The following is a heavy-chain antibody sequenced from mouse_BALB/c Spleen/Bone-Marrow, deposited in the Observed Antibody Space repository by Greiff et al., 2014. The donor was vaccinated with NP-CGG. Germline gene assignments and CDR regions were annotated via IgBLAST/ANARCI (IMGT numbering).Heavy chain of an antibody. CDR1: GFTFSDYG. D-gene: IGHD2-1*01. CDR2: ISNLAYSI. CDR3: ARETTRGAMDY. V-gene: IGHV5-15*02. J-gene: IGHJ4*01. Sequence: EVQVVESGGALVQPGGSRKLSCAASGFTFSDYGMAWVRQAPGKGPEWVAFISNLAYSIYYTDTVTGRFTISRENAKNTLYLEMSSLWSEDTAMYYCARETTRGAMDYWGQGTSVTVSS.